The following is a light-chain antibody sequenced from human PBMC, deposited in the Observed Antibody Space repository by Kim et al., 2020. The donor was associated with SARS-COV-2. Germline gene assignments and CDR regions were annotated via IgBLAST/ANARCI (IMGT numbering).Light chain of an antibody. CDR2: VAS. CDR1: GSVSRS. Sequence: LCPGERAALVCRAGGSVSRSLAWYQQRPGPAHRLLIYVASNRATGIPVRFSGSGSGTDFTLTISSLEPEDFAVYYCQQRSKWPPTFGQGTKVDIK. CDR3: QQRSKWPPT. V-gene: IGKV3-11*01. J-gene: IGKJ1*01.